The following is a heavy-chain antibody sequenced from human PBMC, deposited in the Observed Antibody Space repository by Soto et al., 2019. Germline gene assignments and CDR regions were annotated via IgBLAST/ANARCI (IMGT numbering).Heavy chain of an antibody. J-gene: IGHJ3*02. CDR2: IYYSGGT. CDR3: ARDPGISSGYNYVYAFDI. CDR1: GGSISSGGHY. Sequence: QVQLQELGPGLVKPSQTLSLTCTVSGGSISSGGHYWSWIRQHPGKGLEWIGYIYYSGGTYYNPSLKSRITMAVDTSRNQFSLNLTSVTAADTAVYYCARDPGISSGYNYVYAFDIWGQGTMVTVSS. V-gene: IGHV4-31*03. D-gene: IGHD3-22*01.